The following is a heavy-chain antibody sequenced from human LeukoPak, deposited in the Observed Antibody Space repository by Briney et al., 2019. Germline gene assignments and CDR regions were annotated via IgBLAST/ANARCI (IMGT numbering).Heavy chain of an antibody. CDR3: AKDSFDPSAIVGAT. CDR2: IRYGGSNK. CDR1: GFTFSSYG. J-gene: IGHJ5*02. V-gene: IGHV3-30*02. D-gene: IGHD1-26*01. Sequence: GGSLRLSCAASGFTFSSYGMHWVRQAPGKGLEWVAFIRYGGSNKYYADSVKGRFTISRDNSKNTLYLQMNSLRAEDTAVYYCAKDSFDPSAIVGATWGQGTLVTVSS.